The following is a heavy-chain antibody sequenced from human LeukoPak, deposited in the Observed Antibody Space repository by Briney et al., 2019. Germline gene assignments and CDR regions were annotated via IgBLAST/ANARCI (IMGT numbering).Heavy chain of an antibody. Sequence: GSLRLSCAASGFTFSSYEMNWVRQAPGKGLEWVSYISSSGTSIYYADSVKGRFTMSRDTAKNSLYLQMNSLRAEDTAVYYCARDHVVRGAYFDYWGQGTLVTVSS. CDR3: ARDHVVRGAYFDY. J-gene: IGHJ4*02. CDR1: GFTFSSYE. D-gene: IGHD3-10*01. V-gene: IGHV3-48*03. CDR2: ISSSGTSI.